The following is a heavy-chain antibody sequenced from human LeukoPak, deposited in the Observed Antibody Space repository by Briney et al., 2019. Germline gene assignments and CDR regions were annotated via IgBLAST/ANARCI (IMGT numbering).Heavy chain of an antibody. Sequence: SVKVSCKASGGTFSSYAISWVRHAPGQGLEWMGRIIPILGIANYAQKFQGRVTITADKSTSTAYMELSSLRSEDTAVYYCAREEAMEWDHRGAFDIWGQGTMVTVSS. D-gene: IGHD3-3*01. CDR3: AREEAMEWDHRGAFDI. V-gene: IGHV1-69*04. CDR2: IIPILGIA. CDR1: GGTFSSYA. J-gene: IGHJ3*02.